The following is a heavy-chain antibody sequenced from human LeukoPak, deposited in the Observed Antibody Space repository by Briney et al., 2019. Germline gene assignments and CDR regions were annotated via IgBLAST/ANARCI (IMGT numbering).Heavy chain of an antibody. J-gene: IGHJ4*02. CDR3: ARAVRSDRSIDY. CDR1: GYTFTIYH. V-gene: IGHV1-46*01. Sequence: ASVKVSCKASGYTFTIYHLHWVRQAPGQGLERMGIINPSGGSPNYAQKFQGRVTMTRHMSTSTVNMELSSLRSEDTAVYYCARAVRSDRSIDYWGQGTLVTVSS. CDR2: INPSGGSP. D-gene: IGHD2-15*01.